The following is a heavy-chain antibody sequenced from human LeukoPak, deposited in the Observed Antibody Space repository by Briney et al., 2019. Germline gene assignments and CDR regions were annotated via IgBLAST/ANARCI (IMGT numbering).Heavy chain of an antibody. CDR3: SRGSVARFDN. CDR2: IYYTGRT. J-gene: IGHJ4*02. CDR1: GASISSYY. V-gene: IGHV4-59*07. D-gene: IGHD6-19*01. Sequence: SDTLSLTCSVSGASISSYYWSWIRQPPGKTLEWIGYIYYTGRTNYNPSLKSRVTISADTSKSQFYLNVTSVTAADTAVYYCSRGSVARFDNWGQGILVTVSS.